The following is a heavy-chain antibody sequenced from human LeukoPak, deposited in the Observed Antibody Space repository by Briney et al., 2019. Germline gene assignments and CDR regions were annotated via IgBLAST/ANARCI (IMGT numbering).Heavy chain of an antibody. J-gene: IGHJ4*02. Sequence: SETLSLTCAVYGVSFSGYYWSWIRQPPGKGLEWIGEINHSGSTNYNPSLKSRVTISVDTSKNQFSLKLSSVTAADTAVYYCARVMHCTNGVCYSADYWGQGTLVTVSS. D-gene: IGHD2-8*01. CDR1: GVSFSGYY. CDR3: ARVMHCTNGVCYSADY. V-gene: IGHV4-34*01. CDR2: INHSGST.